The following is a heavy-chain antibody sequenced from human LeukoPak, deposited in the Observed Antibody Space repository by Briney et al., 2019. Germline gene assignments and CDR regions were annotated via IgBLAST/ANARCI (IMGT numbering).Heavy chain of an antibody. CDR1: VFTFTSSA. J-gene: IGHJ4*02. CDR3: AAIGYSSSSARGGNYYFDY. CDR2: IVVSSGNT. Sequence: GASVKVSCKASVFTFTSSAMQWVRQARGQRLEWIGWIVVSSGNTNYAQKFQERVTITRDMSTSTAYMELSSLRSEDTAVYYCAAIGYSSSSARGGNYYFDYWGQGTLVTVSS. D-gene: IGHD6-6*01. V-gene: IGHV1-58*02.